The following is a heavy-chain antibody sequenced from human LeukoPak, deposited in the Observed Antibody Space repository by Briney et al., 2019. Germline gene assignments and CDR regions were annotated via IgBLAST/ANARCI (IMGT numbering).Heavy chain of an antibody. J-gene: IGHJ3*02. D-gene: IGHD5-24*01. CDR1: GFTFSSYW. CDR2: IKQDGSEK. Sequence: PGGSLRLSCAASGFTFSSYWMSWVRQAPGKGLEWVANIKQDGSEKYYVDSVKGRFTISRENAKNSLYLQMNSLRAEDTAVYYCARDRRWLQFRWVAFDIWGQGTMVTASS. V-gene: IGHV3-7*01. CDR3: ARDRRWLQFRWVAFDI.